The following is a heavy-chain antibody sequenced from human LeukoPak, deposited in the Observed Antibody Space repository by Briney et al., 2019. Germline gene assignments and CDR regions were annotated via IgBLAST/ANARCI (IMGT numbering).Heavy chain of an antibody. CDR2: ISGSGGST. J-gene: IGHJ3*02. Sequence: GGSLRLSCAASGFTVTSNYMSWVRQAPGKGLEWVSAISGSGGSTYYADSVKGRFTISRDNSKNTLYLQMNSLRAEDTAVYYCANFYGSGEGDAFDIWGQGTMVTVSS. CDR1: GFTVTSNY. CDR3: ANFYGSGEGDAFDI. D-gene: IGHD3-10*01. V-gene: IGHV3-23*01.